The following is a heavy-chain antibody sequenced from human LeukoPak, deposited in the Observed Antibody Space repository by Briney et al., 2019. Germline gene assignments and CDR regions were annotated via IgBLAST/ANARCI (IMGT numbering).Heavy chain of an antibody. D-gene: IGHD3-22*01. Sequence: ASVKVSCTASGYTFSGHFIHWVRQAPGQGLEWMGWINPNTGGTIYAQKFQGRVTMTKNTSISTAYMELSSLRSDDTAVYYCARDNSNYYYESSGYYLFWGQGTLVTVSS. CDR1: GYTFSGHF. J-gene: IGHJ4*02. CDR3: ARDNSNYYYESSGYYLF. CDR2: INPNTGGT. V-gene: IGHV1-2*02.